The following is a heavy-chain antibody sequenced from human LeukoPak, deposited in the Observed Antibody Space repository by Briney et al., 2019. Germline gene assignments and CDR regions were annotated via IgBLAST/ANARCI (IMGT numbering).Heavy chain of an antibody. CDR3: GRGPGGKPIDY. D-gene: IGHD2-8*02. J-gene: IGHJ4*02. V-gene: IGHV4-38-2*01. CDR2: IYHSGST. CDR1: GYSISSGYY. Sequence: SETLSLTCAVSGYSISSGYYWGWIRQPPGKGLEWIGSIYHSGSTYYNPSLKSRVTISVDTSKNQFSLKLSSVTAADTGVYYCGRGPGGKPIDYWGQGTLVTVSS.